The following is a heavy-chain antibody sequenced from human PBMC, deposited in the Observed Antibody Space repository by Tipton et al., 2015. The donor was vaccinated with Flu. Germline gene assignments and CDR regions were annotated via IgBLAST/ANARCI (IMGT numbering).Heavy chain of an antibody. J-gene: IGHJ5*02. CDR2: IYYSGST. CDR1: GGSISSSSYY. CDR3: AGGTTSSLRGGIWFDL. D-gene: IGHD3-16*01. V-gene: IGHV4-39*07. Sequence: TLSLTCTVSGGSISSSSYYWGWIRQPPGKGLEWIGSIYYSGSTYYNPSLKSRVTISVDTSKNQFSLKLSSVTAADTAVYYCAGGTTSSLRGGIWFDLWGQETLVTVSS.